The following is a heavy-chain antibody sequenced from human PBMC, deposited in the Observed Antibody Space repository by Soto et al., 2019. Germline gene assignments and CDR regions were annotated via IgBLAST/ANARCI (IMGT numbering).Heavy chain of an antibody. CDR2: IIPLFGTR. Sequence: QVQLVQSAAEVRRPGSSVKVSCKASGGTFSNHVLNWVRQAPGQGLEWMGEIIPLFGTRNYAQEFRGRVTFTSEESTTTVYMELSALRSVDTGVYYCATDQTRVVTDGGNSLDYWGQGSLVTVSP. CDR3: ATDQTRVVTDGGNSLDY. V-gene: IGHV1-69*05. J-gene: IGHJ4*02. CDR1: GGTFSNHV. D-gene: IGHD3-3*01.